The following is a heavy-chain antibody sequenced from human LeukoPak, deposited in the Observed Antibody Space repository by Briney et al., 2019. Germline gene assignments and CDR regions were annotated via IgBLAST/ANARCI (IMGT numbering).Heavy chain of an antibody. J-gene: IGHJ4*02. D-gene: IGHD3-22*01. CDR2: VNPNSGGT. V-gene: IGHV1-2*02. Sequence: ASVKVSGKXSGYTFTGYDVNGGRQGRGQELEWKRRVNPNSGGTNYAQKFQGRVTMTRDTSISTAYMELSRLRSDDTAVYYCANTYYYDSSGYDYWGQGTLVTVSS. CDR1: GYTFTGYD. CDR3: ANTYYYDSSGYDY.